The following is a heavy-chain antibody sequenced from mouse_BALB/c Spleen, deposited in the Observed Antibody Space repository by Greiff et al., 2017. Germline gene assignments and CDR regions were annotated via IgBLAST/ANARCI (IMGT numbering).Heavy chain of an antibody. CDR1: GFSLTSYG. J-gene: IGHJ3*01. Sequence: QVQLKQSGPGLVAPSQSLSITCTVSGFSLTSYGVHWVRQPPGKGLEWLGVIWAGGSTNYNSALMSRLSISKDNSKSQVFLKMNSLQTDDTAMYYCARDRDYDAPFAYWGQGTLVTVSA. CDR2: IWAGGST. CDR3: ARDRDYDAPFAY. D-gene: IGHD2-4*01. V-gene: IGHV2-9*02.